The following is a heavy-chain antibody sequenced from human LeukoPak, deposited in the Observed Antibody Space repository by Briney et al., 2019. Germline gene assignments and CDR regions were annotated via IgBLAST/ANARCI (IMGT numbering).Heavy chain of an antibody. V-gene: IGHV4-34*01. CDR3: ARSVSDAFDI. Sequence: KSSETLSLTCAVYGGSFSGYYWSWIRQPPGKGLEWIGEINHSGSTNYNPSLKSRVTTSVDTSKNQFSLKLSSVTAADTAVYYCARSVSDAFDIWGQGTMVTVSS. J-gene: IGHJ3*02. CDR2: INHSGST. CDR1: GGSFSGYY.